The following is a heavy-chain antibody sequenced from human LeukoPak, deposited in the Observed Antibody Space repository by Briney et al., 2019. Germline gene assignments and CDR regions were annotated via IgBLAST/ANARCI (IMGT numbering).Heavy chain of an antibody. CDR3: AKGTGSGRLHRSGTFDI. D-gene: IGHD6-19*01. V-gene: IGHV3-30*18. CDR2: VSYDGSYK. Sequence: PGRSLRLSCAASGFTFSSYGMHWVRQAPGKGLEWVAVVSYDGSYKYCADSVKGRFTISRDNSKNTLYLQMNSLRAVDTAVYYCAKGTGSGRLHRSGTFDIWGQGTMVTVSS. J-gene: IGHJ3*02. CDR1: GFTFSSYG.